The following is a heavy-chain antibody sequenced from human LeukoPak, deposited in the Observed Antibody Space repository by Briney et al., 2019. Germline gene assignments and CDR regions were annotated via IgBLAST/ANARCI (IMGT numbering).Heavy chain of an antibody. CDR2: ISGSSSYI. CDR3: ARGPSGYHNA. J-gene: IGHJ4*02. V-gene: IGHV3-21*01. D-gene: IGHD5-12*01. Sequence: GGSLRLSCAASGFTFSSYGMHWVRQAPGKGLEWVSCISGSSSYIYSADSVKGRFTISRHNAKNTLYLQMNSLRAEDTAVYYCARGPSGYHNAGGQGTLVTVSS. CDR1: GFTFSSYG.